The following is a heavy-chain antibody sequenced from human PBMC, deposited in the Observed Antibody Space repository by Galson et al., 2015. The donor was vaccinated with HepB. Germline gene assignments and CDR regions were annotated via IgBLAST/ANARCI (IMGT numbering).Heavy chain of an antibody. D-gene: IGHD3-10*01. V-gene: IGHV1-8*01. CDR1: GYTFTSYD. J-gene: IGHJ6*03. CDR2: MNPNSGNT. CDR3: ALNRASGSYYYYYYMDV. Sequence: SVKVSCKASGYTFTSYDINWVRQATGQGLEWMGWMNPNSGNTGYAQKFQGRVTMTRNTSISTAYMELSSLRSEDTAVYYCALNRASGSYYYYYYMDVWGKGTTVTVSS.